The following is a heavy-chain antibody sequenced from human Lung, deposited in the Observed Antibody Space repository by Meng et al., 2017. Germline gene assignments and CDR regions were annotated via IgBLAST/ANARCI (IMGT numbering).Heavy chain of an antibody. CDR1: GGSFSTHT. CDR2: LIAVFDKT. Sequence: QVQLVQSGAAVKKPGSSVTVACKTSGGSFSTHTFSWVRQAPGQGLEWMGGLIAVFDKTKAAPRFQDRVTFTADESTSTAYMELSSLTFDDTAVYFCARGRRNEPLFDYWGQGTLVTVSS. D-gene: IGHD1-14*01. CDR3: ARGRRNEPLFDY. J-gene: IGHJ4*02. V-gene: IGHV1-69*13.